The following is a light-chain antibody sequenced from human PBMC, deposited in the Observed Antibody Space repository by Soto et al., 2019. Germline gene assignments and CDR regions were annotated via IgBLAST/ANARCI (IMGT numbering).Light chain of an antibody. V-gene: IGKV3-20*01. CDR3: QQYGSSMYT. CDR2: VTS. J-gene: IGKJ2*01. CDR1: QSVSSSY. Sequence: ETVLTQSPGTLSLSPGERATLSCRPSQSVSSSYLAWYQQKPGQAPRLLIYVTSNRATGIPDRFSGSGSGTDFTLTISRLEPEDFAVYYCQQYGSSMYTFGQGTKLEIK.